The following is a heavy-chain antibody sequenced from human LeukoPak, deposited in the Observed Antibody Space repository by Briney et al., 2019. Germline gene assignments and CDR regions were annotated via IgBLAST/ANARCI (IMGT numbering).Heavy chain of an antibody. D-gene: IGHD3-9*01. J-gene: IGHJ4*02. V-gene: IGHV5-51*01. CDR1: GSRFTSYW. CDR2: IYPGDSDT. Sequence: GESLQISCKGSGSRFTSYWIGWVRQMPGKGLEWMGIIYPGDSDTRYSPSFQGQVTISADKSISTAYLQWSSLKASDTAMYYCARHGPEDYDILTGYYGYYFDYWGQGTLVTVSS. CDR3: ARHGPEDYDILTGYYGYYFDY.